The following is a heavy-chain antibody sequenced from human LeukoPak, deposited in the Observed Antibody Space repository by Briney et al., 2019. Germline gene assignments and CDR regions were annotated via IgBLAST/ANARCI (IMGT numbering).Heavy chain of an antibody. CDR2: IWYDGSNK. CDR3: ASGSYYAFNY. Sequence: GRSLRLSCAASGFTFSSYGMHWLRQAPGKGLEWVAVIWYDGSNKYYADSVKGRFTISRDNSKNTLYLQMNSLRAEDTAVYYCASGSYYAFNYWGQGTLVTVSS. CDR1: GFTFSSYG. J-gene: IGHJ4*02. D-gene: IGHD1-26*01. V-gene: IGHV3-33*01.